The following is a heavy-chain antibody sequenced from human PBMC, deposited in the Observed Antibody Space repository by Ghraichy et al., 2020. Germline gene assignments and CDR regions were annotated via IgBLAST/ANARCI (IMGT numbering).Heavy chain of an antibody. Sequence: SETLSLTCTVSGGSISSYYWSWIRQPPGKGLEWIGYIYYSGSTNYNPSLKSRVTISVDTSKNQFSLKLSSVTAADTAVYYCTGGQDDFWSGAYYYYYGMDVWGQGTTVTVSS. CDR3: TGGQDDFWSGAYYYYYGMDV. CDR2: IYYSGST. D-gene: IGHD3-3*01. V-gene: IGHV4-59*08. CDR1: GGSISSYY. J-gene: IGHJ6*02.